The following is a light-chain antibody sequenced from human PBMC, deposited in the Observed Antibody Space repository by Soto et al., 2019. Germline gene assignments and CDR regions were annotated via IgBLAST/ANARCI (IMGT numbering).Light chain of an antibody. CDR3: HQYGSSVLT. CDR2: GAS. V-gene: IGKV3-20*01. J-gene: IGKJ4*01. Sequence: PGERATLSCRANQTINNNYLAWYQQKHGQAPRLLLYGASSRATGIPVRFSGSGSGTDFTLTITRLEPEDFAVYYCHQYGSSVLTFGGGTTVEVK. CDR1: QTINNNY.